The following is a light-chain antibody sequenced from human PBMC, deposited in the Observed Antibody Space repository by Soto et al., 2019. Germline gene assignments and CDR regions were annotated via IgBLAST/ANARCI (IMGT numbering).Light chain of an antibody. J-gene: IGKJ4*01. CDR1: QSISSW. CDR2: KAS. CDR3: QQYKSYFRT. Sequence: DIQMSQSHSTLSASVGDRVTITCRASQSISSWLAWYQQKPGKAPKLLIYKASSLESGVPSRFSGSGSGTEFTLTISSLQPDDFATYYCQQYKSYFRTFGGGTKVEIK. V-gene: IGKV1-5*03.